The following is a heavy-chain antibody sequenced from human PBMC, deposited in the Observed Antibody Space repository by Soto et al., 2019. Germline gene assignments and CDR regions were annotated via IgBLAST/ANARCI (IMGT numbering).Heavy chain of an antibody. CDR1: GGTFSSYA. J-gene: IGHJ6*02. Sequence: SVKVSCKASGGTFSSYAISWVRQAPGQGLEWMGGIIPIFGTANYAQKFQGRVTITADESTSTAYMELSSLRSEDTAVYYCAHGYSYGYIVSVYYYGMDVWGQGTTVTVSS. D-gene: IGHD5-18*01. V-gene: IGHV1-69*13. CDR2: IIPIFGTA. CDR3: AHGYSYGYIVSVYYYGMDV.